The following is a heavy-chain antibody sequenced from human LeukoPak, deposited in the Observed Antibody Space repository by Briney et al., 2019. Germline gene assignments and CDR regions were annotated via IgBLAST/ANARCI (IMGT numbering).Heavy chain of an antibody. CDR2: INHSGST. V-gene: IGHV4-34*01. Sequence: SETLSLTCTVSGGSISSYYWSWIRQPPGKGLEWIGEINHSGSTNYNPSLKSRVTISVDMSKNQFSLKLSSVTAADTAVYYCARGRRKGVVVVPAAKPFDYWGQGTLVTVSS. D-gene: IGHD2-2*01. CDR1: GGSISSYY. CDR3: ARGRRKGVVVVPAAKPFDY. J-gene: IGHJ4*02.